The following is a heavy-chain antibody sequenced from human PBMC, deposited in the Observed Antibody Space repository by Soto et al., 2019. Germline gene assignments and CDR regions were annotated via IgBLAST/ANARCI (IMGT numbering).Heavy chain of an antibody. CDR1: GFTFTNAW. CDR2: FKRKTNGGTT. D-gene: IGHD3-10*01. Sequence: GGSLRLSCAASGFTFTNAWMSWVRQAPGKGLEWVGRFKRKTNGGTTDYAAPVKDRFNISRDDSKNTLYLQMNNLKTEDTAVYYCATCYGSGTDCQEDYLAFWGQGTPVTVSS. CDR3: ATCYGSGTDCQEDYLAF. J-gene: IGHJ4*02. V-gene: IGHV3-15*01.